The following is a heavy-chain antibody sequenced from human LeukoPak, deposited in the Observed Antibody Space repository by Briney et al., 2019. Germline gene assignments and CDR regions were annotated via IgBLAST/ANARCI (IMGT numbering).Heavy chain of an antibody. J-gene: IGHJ4*02. D-gene: IGHD2-15*01. V-gene: IGHV3-21*01. CDR3: ARACSGGSCYSD. CDR1: GFTFSSYS. CDR2: ISSSSSYI. Sequence: GGSPRLSCAASGFTFSSYSMNWVRQAPGKGLEWVSSISSSSSYIYYADSVKGRFTISRDNAKNSLYLQMNSLRAEDTAVYYCARACSGGSCYSDWGQGTLVTVSS.